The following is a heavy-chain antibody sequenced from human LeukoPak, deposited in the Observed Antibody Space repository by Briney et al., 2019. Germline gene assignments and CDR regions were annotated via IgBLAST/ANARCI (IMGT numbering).Heavy chain of an antibody. CDR1: GGTFSSYA. Sequence: SVKVSCKASGGTFSSYAISWVRQAPGQGLEWMGRIIPIFGIANYAQKFQGRVTITADKSTSTAYMERSSLRSEDTAVYYCARDSNYSNYVYYYYGMDVWGQGTTVTVSS. J-gene: IGHJ6*02. CDR3: ARDSNYSNYVYYYYGMDV. CDR2: IIPIFGIA. D-gene: IGHD4-11*01. V-gene: IGHV1-69*04.